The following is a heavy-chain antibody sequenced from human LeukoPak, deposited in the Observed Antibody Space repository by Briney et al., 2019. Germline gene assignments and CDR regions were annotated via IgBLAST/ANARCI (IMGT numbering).Heavy chain of an antibody. V-gene: IGHV3-23*01. CDR1: GFNFNRYA. J-gene: IGHJ6*03. CDR3: AKLGGQEIYNYYVGV. Sequence: GGSLRLSCAASGFNFNRYAMSWVRQAPGKGLEWVSGIIDNGDTTYHANSVKGRFTISRDNSKDTLYLQMHSLRAEDTAVYYCAKLGGQEIYNYYVGVWGKGTTVAVSS. D-gene: IGHD3-16*01. CDR2: IIDNGDTT.